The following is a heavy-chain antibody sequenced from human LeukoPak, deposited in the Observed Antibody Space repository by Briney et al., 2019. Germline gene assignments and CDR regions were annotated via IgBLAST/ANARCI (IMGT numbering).Heavy chain of an antibody. D-gene: IGHD3-10*01. J-gene: IGHJ4*02. V-gene: IGHV3-33*08. CDR3: ARMWYYGSGSYSALGY. CDR2: IWYDGSNK. Sequence: PGGSLRLSCTASGFTFSSYGMHWVRQASGKGPEWLAVIWYDGSNKYYADSVKGRFTISRDNSKNTLYLQMNSLRAKDTAVYYCARMWYYGSGSYSALGYWGQGTLVTVSS. CDR1: GFTFSSYG.